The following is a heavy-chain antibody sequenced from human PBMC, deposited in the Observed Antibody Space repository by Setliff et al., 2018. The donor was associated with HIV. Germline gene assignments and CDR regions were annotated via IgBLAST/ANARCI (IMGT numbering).Heavy chain of an antibody. J-gene: IGHJ4*02. CDR1: GGSFSKYY. Sequence: SETLSLTCAVYGGSFSKYYWTWIRQPPGKGLEWIGGINHSGSTNYNPSLKSRVTISVDTSKNHFSLKLRSVTAADTAVYYCARHLLRGYIYIVFDYWGQGTLVTVSS. CDR3: ARHLLRGYIYIVFDY. D-gene: IGHD5-18*01. V-gene: IGHV4-34*01. CDR2: INHSGST.